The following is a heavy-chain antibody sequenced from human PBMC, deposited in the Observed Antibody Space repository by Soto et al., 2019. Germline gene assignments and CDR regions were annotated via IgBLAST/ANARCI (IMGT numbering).Heavy chain of an antibody. CDR1: GYTFTNYH. J-gene: IGHJ5*02. CDR3: ARRPFDP. V-gene: IGHV1-8*01. Sequence: QVQLVQSGAEVKKPGASVKVSCKASGYTFTNYHINWVRQATGHGLEWMGWMDPNSGSTGFAQKFQGRLTMTRNTSRRTAYMELSSLRSEDTAVYYCARRPFDPWGQGTLVTVSS. CDR2: MDPNSGST.